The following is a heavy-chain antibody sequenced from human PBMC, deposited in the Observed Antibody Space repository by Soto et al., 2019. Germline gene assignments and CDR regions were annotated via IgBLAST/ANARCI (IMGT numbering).Heavy chain of an antibody. CDR1: GGSISSGGYY. V-gene: IGHV4-31*03. J-gene: IGHJ4*02. CDR2: IYYSGST. CDR3: ASTADSSGNYYYLDY. D-gene: IGHD3-22*01. Sequence: PSETLSLTCTVSGGSISSGGYYWSWIRQHPGKGLEWIGYIYYSGSTYYNPSLKSRVTISVDTSKNQFSLKLSSVTAADTAVYYCASTADSSGNYYYLDYWGQGTLVTVSS.